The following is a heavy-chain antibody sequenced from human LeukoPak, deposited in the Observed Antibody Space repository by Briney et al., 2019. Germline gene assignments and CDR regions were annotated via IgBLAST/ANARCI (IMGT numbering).Heavy chain of an antibody. D-gene: IGHD1-26*01. CDR3: ARTRVGATSRQAWFGFDP. Sequence: ASPKVSCKASGYTFTGYYMHWVRQAPGQGPEWMGWINPNSGGTNYAQKFQGRVTMPRDTSISTAYMELSRLRSDETAVYYCARTRVGATSRQAWFGFDPWGQGTLVTVSS. CDR1: GYTFTGYY. J-gene: IGHJ5*02. CDR2: INPNSGGT. V-gene: IGHV1-2*02.